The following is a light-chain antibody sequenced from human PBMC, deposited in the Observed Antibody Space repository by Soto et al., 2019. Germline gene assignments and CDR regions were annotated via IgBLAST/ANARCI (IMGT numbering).Light chain of an antibody. V-gene: IGKV3-20*01. CDR1: QSVTSSY. J-gene: IGKJ1*01. CDR3: QQYGSSPRT. Sequence: EIVLTQSPGTLSLSPGERATLSCRASQSVTSSYLVWYQQKPGQAPRLLIYSTSTRATGVPDRFSGSGSGTDFTLTISRLEPEDFAMYYCQQYGSSPRTFGQGTKV. CDR2: STS.